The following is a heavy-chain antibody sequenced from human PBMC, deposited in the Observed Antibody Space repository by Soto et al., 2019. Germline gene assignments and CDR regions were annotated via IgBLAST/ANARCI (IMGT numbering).Heavy chain of an antibody. CDR3: ASGWFGEFVYQFDY. Sequence: ASVKVSCKASGYTFTSYGISWVRQAPGQGLEWMGWISAYHGNTDQAQNLQGRLTMTTDTPTSTAYMELRSLGSDDTAVYYCASGWFGEFVYQFDYWGQGTLVTVSS. CDR2: ISAYHGNT. CDR1: GYTFTSYG. D-gene: IGHD3-10*01. V-gene: IGHV1-18*01. J-gene: IGHJ4*02.